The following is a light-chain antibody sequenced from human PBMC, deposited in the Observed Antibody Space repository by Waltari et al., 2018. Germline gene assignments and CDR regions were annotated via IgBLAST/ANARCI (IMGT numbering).Light chain of an antibody. Sequence: IQMTQSPPALSASVGDRAAITCRASQSISDYLHWYQQKPGKAPRVLIYTASSLQRGVPTRFSGSGSGTEFTLTISTLQPEDAATYYCQQSYSSPWTFGQGTKVEIK. CDR1: QSISDY. CDR3: QQSYSSPWT. V-gene: IGKV1-39*01. CDR2: TAS. J-gene: IGKJ1*01.